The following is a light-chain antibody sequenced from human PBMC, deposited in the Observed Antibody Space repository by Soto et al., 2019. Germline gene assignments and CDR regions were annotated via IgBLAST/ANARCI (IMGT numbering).Light chain of an antibody. CDR1: QSVLYSSNNKNY. CDR3: QQYYSTPPVT. V-gene: IGKV4-1*01. CDR2: WAS. Sequence: DIVMTQSPDSLAVSLGDRATINCKTSQSVLYSSNNKNYLAWYQQKPGQPPKLLFYWASTRESGVPDRFSGSGSGTDFTLTISSLQAEDVAVYYCQQYYSTPPVTFGQGTKGEIK. J-gene: IGKJ1*01.